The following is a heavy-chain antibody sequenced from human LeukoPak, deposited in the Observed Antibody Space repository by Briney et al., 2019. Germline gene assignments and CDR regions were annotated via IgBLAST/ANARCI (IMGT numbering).Heavy chain of an antibody. D-gene: IGHD6-19*01. CDR3: AKPPGYSSGWYAFDY. V-gene: IGHV3-23*01. Sequence: GGSLRLSCAASGFTFSSYAVSWVRQAPGKGLEWVSAISGSGGSTYYADSVKGRFTISRDNSKNTLYLQMNSLRAEDTAVYYCAKPPGYSSGWYAFDYWGQGTLVTVSS. J-gene: IGHJ4*02. CDR1: GFTFSSYA. CDR2: ISGSGGST.